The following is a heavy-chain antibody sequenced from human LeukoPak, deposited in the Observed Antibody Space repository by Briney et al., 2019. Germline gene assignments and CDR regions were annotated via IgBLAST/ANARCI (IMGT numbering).Heavy chain of an antibody. V-gene: IGHV4-59*04. Sequence: PETLSLTCSVSGDSIIGYYLCWIRQPPRKGLEWIGNIYYTGNTYYNSAPTSRVTISLDTSIKQLSLKVIFMTAADTAADYCTQSDGYGLIRICGGGTMVAVSS. CDR2: IYYTGNT. CDR3: TQSDGYGLIRI. D-gene: IGHD3-10*01. CDR1: GDSIIGYY. J-gene: IGHJ3*02.